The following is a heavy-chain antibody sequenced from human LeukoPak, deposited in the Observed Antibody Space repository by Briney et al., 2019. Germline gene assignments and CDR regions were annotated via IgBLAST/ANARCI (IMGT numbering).Heavy chain of an antibody. J-gene: IGHJ4*02. D-gene: IGHD3-3*01. CDR1: GGSISSSSYS. CDR3: ARAGRYYDFWSGYSSRIDY. CDR2: IYYSGST. Sequence: SETLSLTCTVSGGSISSSSYSWGWIRQPPGKGLEWIGSIYYSGSTYYNPSLKSRVTISVDTSKNQFSLKLSSVTAADTAVYYCARAGRYYDFWSGYSSRIDYWGQGTLVTVSS. V-gene: IGHV4-39*01.